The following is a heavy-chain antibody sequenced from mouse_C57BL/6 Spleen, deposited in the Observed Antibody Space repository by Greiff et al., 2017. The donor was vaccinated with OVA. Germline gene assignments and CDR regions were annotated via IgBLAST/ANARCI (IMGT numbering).Heavy chain of an antibody. CDR3: ARNDDYYGSSWYFDV. CDR1: GFSLTSYG. J-gene: IGHJ1*03. V-gene: IGHV2-2*01. D-gene: IGHD1-1*01. CDR2: IWSGGST. Sequence: VQLVESGPGLVQPSQSLSITCTVSGFSLTSYGVHWVRQSPGKGLEWLGVIWSGGSTDYNAAFISRLSISKDNSKSQVFFKMNSLQADDTAIYYCARNDDYYGSSWYFDVWGTGTTVTVSS.